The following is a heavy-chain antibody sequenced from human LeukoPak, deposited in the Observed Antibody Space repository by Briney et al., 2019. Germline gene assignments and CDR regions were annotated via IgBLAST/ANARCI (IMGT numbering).Heavy chain of an antibody. D-gene: IGHD2-2*02. J-gene: IGHJ4*02. CDR1: GGTFSSYA. Sequence: ASVKVSCKASGGTFSSYAISWVRQAPGQGLEWMGGFIPIFGTANYAQKFQGRVTITTDESTSTAYMELSSLRSEDTAVYYCATTSGYCSSTSCYSPSSPDYWGQGTLVTVSS. V-gene: IGHV1-69*05. CDR2: FIPIFGTA. CDR3: ATTSGYCSSTSCYSPSSPDY.